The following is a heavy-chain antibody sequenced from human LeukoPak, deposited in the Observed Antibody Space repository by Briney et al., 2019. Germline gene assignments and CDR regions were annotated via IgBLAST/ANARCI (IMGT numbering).Heavy chain of an antibody. D-gene: IGHD1-1*01. Sequence: SETLSLTCTVSGGSISTYYWSWIRQPPGKGLEWIGYIYYSGTTNYNPSLKSQVTMSVSTSKNQFSLKLSSVTAADTAVYFCARSLGTEAYAYFDSWGQGTLVTVSS. CDR2: IYYSGTT. CDR1: GGSISTYY. J-gene: IGHJ4*02. CDR3: ARSLGTEAYAYFDS. V-gene: IGHV4-59*01.